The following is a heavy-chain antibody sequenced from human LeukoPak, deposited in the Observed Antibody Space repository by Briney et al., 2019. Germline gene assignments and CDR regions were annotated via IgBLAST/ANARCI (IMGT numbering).Heavy chain of an antibody. CDR2: ISWNSGSI. CDR1: GFTFDDYA. J-gene: IGHJ3*02. CDR3: AKEDYAIAFDI. D-gene: IGHD4-17*01. V-gene: IGHV3-9*01. Sequence: GGSLRLSCAASGFTFDDYAMHWVRQAPGKGLDWVSGISWNSGSIGYADSVKGRFTISRDNAKNSLYLQMNSLRAEDTALYYCAKEDYAIAFDIWGQGTMVTVSS.